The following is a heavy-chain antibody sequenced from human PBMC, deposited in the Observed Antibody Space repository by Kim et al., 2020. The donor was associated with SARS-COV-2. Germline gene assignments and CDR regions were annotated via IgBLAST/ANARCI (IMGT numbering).Heavy chain of an antibody. CDR3: AIDSSSWSYY. D-gene: IGHD6-13*01. Sequence: GESLKISCKGSGYSFTSYWISWVRQMPGKGLEWMGRIDPSDSYTNYSPSFQGHVTISADKSISTAYLQWSSLRASDTAMYYCAIDSSSWSYYWGQGTLVTVSS. J-gene: IGHJ4*02. CDR2: IDPSDSYT. V-gene: IGHV5-10-1*01. CDR1: GYSFTSYW.